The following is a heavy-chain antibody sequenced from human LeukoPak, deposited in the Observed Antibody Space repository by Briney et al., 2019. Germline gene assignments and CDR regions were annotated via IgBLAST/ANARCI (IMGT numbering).Heavy chain of an antibody. Sequence: SQTLSLTCAISGDSVSSNSAAWNWIRQSPSRGLEWLGRTYYRSKWYNDYAVSVKSRITINPDTSKNQFSLKLSSVTAADTAVYYCARIFAPGYSSSWHPVSQWLSDPQFDYWGQGTLVTVSS. CDR1: GDSVSSNSAA. V-gene: IGHV6-1*01. J-gene: IGHJ4*02. CDR2: TYYRSKWYN. CDR3: ARIFAPGYSSSWHPVSQWLSDPQFDY. D-gene: IGHD6-13*01.